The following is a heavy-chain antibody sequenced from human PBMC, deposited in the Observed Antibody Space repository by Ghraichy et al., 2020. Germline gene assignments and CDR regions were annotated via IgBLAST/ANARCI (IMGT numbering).Heavy chain of an antibody. Sequence: GGSLRLSCVASGVTFSSYWMSWVRQAPGKGLEWVANIKQDGSEKYYVDSVKGRFTISRDNAKNSLYLQMNSLRAEDTAVYYCARGAYDFWSWGQGTLVTVSS. CDR2: IKQDGSEK. J-gene: IGHJ5*02. CDR1: GVTFSSYW. CDR3: ARGAYDFWS. V-gene: IGHV3-7*01. D-gene: IGHD3-3*01.